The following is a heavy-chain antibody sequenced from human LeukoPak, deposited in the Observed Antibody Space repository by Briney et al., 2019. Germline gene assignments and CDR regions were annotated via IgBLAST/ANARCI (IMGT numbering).Heavy chain of an antibody. CDR3: VSASPAGDF. CDR2: ISASGGNT. J-gene: IGHJ4*02. V-gene: IGHV3-23*01. Sequence: GGSLRLSCAASGFTFSKFAMNWVRQAPGKGLEWVSCISASGGNTYYADSVKGRFTISRDNSKNMLYLQMNSLRVEDTVVYYCVSASPAGDFWGQGTLVTVSS. CDR1: GFTFSKFA.